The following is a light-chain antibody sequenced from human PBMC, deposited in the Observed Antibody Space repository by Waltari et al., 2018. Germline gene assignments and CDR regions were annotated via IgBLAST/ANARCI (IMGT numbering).Light chain of an antibody. Sequence: QSALTQPASVSGSPGQSITISCTGTNSDIGASNYVSWYQQHPGKAPILIIFDVTFRSAGVSHRFSGSKSGNTASLTISGLQAEDEADYLCASYIGSALELFGGGTRLTVL. CDR1: NSDIGASNY. CDR2: DVT. J-gene: IGLJ3*02. CDR3: ASYIGSALEL. V-gene: IGLV2-14*03.